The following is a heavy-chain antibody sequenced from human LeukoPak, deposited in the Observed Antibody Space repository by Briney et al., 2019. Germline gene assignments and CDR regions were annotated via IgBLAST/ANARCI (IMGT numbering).Heavy chain of an antibody. CDR3: ARAPPYGDYKNNCFDP. CDR1: GGSISSYY. J-gene: IGHJ5*02. Sequence: SETLSLTCTVSGGSISSYYWSWIRQPPGKGLEWIGYIYYSGSINYNPSLKSRVIISVDTSKNQFSLKLSSVTGADPAVYYCARAPPYGDYKNNCFDPWGKGPLVTVSS. CDR2: IYYSGSI. V-gene: IGHV4-59*08. D-gene: IGHD4-17*01.